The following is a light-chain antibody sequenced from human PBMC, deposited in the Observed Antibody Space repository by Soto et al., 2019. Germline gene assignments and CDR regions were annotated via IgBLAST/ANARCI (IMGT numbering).Light chain of an antibody. CDR1: QTISSW. CDR2: DAS. CDR3: QQYNSYSPA. V-gene: IGKV1-5*01. J-gene: IGKJ1*01. Sequence: DSQMTQSPSTLSGAVGDRVTITFRASQTISSWLAWYQQRPVKAPKLLIYDASSLQSGVPSRFSGSGSGTEFTLTISSLQPDDFATYYCQQYNSYSPAFGQGTKVDI.